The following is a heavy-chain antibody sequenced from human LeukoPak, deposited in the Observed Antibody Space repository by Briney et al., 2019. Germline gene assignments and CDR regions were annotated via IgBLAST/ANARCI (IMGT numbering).Heavy chain of an antibody. CDR2: IYSGGST. J-gene: IGHJ4*02. D-gene: IGHD3-3*01. CDR1: GFTVSSNY. V-gene: IGHV3-66*02. CDR3: ARGAEYYDFWSGSTLYYFDY. Sequence: GGSLRLSCAASGFTVSSNYMSWVRQAPGKGLEWVSVIYSGGSTYYADSVKGRFTISRDNSKNTLYLQMNSLRAEDTAVYYCARGAEYYDFWSGSTLYYFDYWGLGTLVTVSS.